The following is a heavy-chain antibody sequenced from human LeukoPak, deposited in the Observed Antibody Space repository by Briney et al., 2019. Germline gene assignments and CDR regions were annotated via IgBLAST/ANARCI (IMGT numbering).Heavy chain of an antibody. CDR1: GGSISSYY. CDR2: IYYSGST. V-gene: IGHV4-59*01. D-gene: IGHD3-10*01. Sequence: SETLSLTCTVSGGSISSYYWSWIRQPPGKGLEWIGYIYYSGSTNYNPSLKSRVTISVDTSKNQFSLKLSSVTAADTAVYSCARDGRGDYYGSGSYFDYWGQGTLVTVSS. CDR3: ARDGRGDYYGSGSYFDY. J-gene: IGHJ4*02.